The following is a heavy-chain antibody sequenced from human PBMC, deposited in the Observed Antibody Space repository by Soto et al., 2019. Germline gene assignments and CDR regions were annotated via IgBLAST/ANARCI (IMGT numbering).Heavy chain of an antibody. CDR2: IFYSGTT. CDR3: ARHRSGSSWFDP. D-gene: IGHD3-10*01. V-gene: IGHV4-59*08. Sequence: ASETLSLTCTVSGGYINNYYWSWIRQPPGKELEWIGYIFYSGTTNYNPSLKSRVIMSVDTSNNQFSLRLSSVTAADTALYYCARHRSGSSWFDPWGQGILVTVS. CDR1: GGYINNYY. J-gene: IGHJ5*02.